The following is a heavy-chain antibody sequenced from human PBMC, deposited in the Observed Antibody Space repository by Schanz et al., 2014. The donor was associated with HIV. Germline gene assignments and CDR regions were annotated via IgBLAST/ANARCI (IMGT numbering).Heavy chain of an antibody. V-gene: IGHV1-2*02. CDR2: INPNSGGT. D-gene: IGHD4-17*01. Sequence: QVQLVQSGAEVQKPGASVKVSCKASGYTFTGYYMHWVRQAPGQGLEWMGWINPNSGGTNYAQKVQGRVTMTPDTSTSTAYMELRSLTSDDTAVYYCARGERTVHDAFDIWGQGTMVTVSS. CDR1: GYTFTGYY. J-gene: IGHJ3*02. CDR3: ARGERTVHDAFDI.